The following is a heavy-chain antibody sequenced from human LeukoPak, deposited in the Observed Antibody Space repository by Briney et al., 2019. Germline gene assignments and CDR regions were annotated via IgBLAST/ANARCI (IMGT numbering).Heavy chain of an antibody. J-gene: IGHJ4*02. CDR1: GFTFSSSA. D-gene: IGHD5-24*01. V-gene: IGHV3-23*01. CDR3: AKSGYNRFDY. Sequence: GGSLRLSCAASGFTFSSSAMSWVRQAPGRGLEWVSSISGSGSGGSTYYADSVKGRFTISRDNSKNTLYLQMNSLRAEDTAVYYCAKSGYNRFDYWGQGTLVTVSS. CDR2: ISGSGSGGST.